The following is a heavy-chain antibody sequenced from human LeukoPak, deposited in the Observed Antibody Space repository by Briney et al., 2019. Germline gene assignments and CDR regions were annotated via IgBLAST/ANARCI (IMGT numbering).Heavy chain of an antibody. CDR3: ARATYYYGSGSYWGFDY. Sequence: ASVKVSCKASGGTFSRYTISWVRQAPGQGLEWMGRIIPILGIANYAQKFQGRVTITADKSTSTAYMELSSLRSEDTAVYYCARATYYYGSGSYWGFDYWGQGTLVTVSS. V-gene: IGHV1-69*02. CDR1: GGTFSRYT. J-gene: IGHJ4*02. D-gene: IGHD3-10*01. CDR2: IIPILGIA.